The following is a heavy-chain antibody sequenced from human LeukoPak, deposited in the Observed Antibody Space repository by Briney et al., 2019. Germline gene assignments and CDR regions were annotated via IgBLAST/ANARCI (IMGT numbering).Heavy chain of an antibody. CDR3: AICSSTWSGDRPDS. J-gene: IGHJ4*02. V-gene: IGHV1-69*13. CDR1: GGTFRNYP. Sequence: SVKVSCKASGGTFRNYPISWLRQAPGQGLEWMGGILPIFRMTNYAEKFQGRVTITADESTTTAYLEMNSLRSEDTAVYYCAICSSTWSGDRPDSWGQGSLVTVSS. CDR2: ILPIFRMT. D-gene: IGHD2-2*01.